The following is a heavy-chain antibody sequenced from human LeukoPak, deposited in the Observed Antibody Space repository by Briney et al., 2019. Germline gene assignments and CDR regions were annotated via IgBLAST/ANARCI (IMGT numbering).Heavy chain of an antibody. J-gene: IGHJ4*02. CDR2: VYSGGST. CDR3: ARGGSGTYYSFDY. Sequence: PGGSLRLSCAASGFTVSSDHMSWVRQAPGKGLEWVSAVYSGGSTYYADSVKGRFTISRDNSKNTLYLQMNSLRAEDTAVHYCARGGSGTYYSFDYWGQGTLVTVSS. V-gene: IGHV3-66*02. D-gene: IGHD1-26*01. CDR1: GFTVSSDH.